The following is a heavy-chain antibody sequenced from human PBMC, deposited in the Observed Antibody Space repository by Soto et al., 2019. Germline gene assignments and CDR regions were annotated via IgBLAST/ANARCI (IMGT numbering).Heavy chain of an antibody. D-gene: IGHD2-2*01. Sequence: GGSLRLSCAASGFTFSSYWMSWVRQAPGKGLEWVANIKQDGSEKYYVDSVKGRFTISRDNAKNSLYLQMNSLRAEDTAVYYCARVPRGYCSSTSCLPYYYYYYMDVWGKGTTVTVSS. CDR1: GFTFSSYW. CDR2: IKQDGSEK. V-gene: IGHV3-7*01. J-gene: IGHJ6*03. CDR3: ARVPRGYCSSTSCLPYYYYYYMDV.